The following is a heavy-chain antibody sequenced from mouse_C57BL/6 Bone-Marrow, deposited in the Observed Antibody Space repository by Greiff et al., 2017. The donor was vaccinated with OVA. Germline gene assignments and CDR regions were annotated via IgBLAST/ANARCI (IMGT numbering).Heavy chain of an antibody. CDR1: GFTFSSSG. CDR2: ISSGGSYT. Sequence: EVMLVESGGDLVKPGGSLKLSCAASGFTFSSSGMSWVRQTPDKRLAWVATISSGGSYTYYPDSVKGRFTISRDNAKNTLYLQMSSRKSEDTAMYYCARHYYDSSPAWFAYWGQGTLVTVSA. J-gene: IGHJ3*01. D-gene: IGHD1-1*01. CDR3: ARHYYDSSPAWFAY. V-gene: IGHV5-6*01.